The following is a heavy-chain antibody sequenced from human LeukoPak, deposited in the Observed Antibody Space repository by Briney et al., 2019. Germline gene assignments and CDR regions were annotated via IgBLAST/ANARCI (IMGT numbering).Heavy chain of an antibody. J-gene: IGHJ4*02. D-gene: IGHD6-19*01. Sequence: ASETLSLTCAVYGGSFSGYYWSWIRQLPGKGLEWIGEINHSGSTNYNPSLKSRVTISVDTSKNQFSLKLSSVTAADTAVYYCARRYQWLVYYFDYWGQGTMVTVSS. V-gene: IGHV4-34*01. CDR3: ARRYQWLVYYFDY. CDR1: GGSFSGYY. CDR2: INHSGST.